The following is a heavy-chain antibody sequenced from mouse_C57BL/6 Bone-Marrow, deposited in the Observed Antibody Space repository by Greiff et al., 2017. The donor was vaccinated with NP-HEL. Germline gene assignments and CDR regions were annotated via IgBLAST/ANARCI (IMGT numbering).Heavy chain of an antibody. CDR3: AKDILDY. CDR1: GYTFTDHY. J-gene: IGHJ2*01. CDR2: INPYNGGT. V-gene: IGHV1-19*01. Sequence: EVQLQQSGPVLVKPGASVKMSCKASGYTFTDHYMNWVKQSHGKSLEWIGVINPYNGGTTYNQTSKGKATLTVDKSSSTAYMELNSLTSEDSAVYYCAKDILDYWGQGTTLTVSS. D-gene: IGHD3-3*01.